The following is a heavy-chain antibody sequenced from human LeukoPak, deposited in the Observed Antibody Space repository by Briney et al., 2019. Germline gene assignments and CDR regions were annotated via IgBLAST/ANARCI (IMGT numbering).Heavy chain of an antibody. CDR1: GYTFTGYY. V-gene: IGHV1-2*06. D-gene: IGHD3-22*01. Sequence: ASVKVSCKASGYTFTGYYIHWVRQAPGQGLEWMGRINPNNGGTNYAQKFQGRVTMTRDMSMSTAYMEFSRLRSDDTAVYYCAGEDNSSGYRPFDIWGQGTMVTVPS. CDR2: INPNNGGT. J-gene: IGHJ3*02. CDR3: AGEDNSSGYRPFDI.